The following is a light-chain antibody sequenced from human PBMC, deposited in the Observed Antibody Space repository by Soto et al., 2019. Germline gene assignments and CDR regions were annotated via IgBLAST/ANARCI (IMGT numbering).Light chain of an antibody. Sequence: DIQMTQSPSTLSASVGDRVTITCRASQSISDSLGWYQQKPGKAPKLLIYEASSLKSGVPSRFSGSRSGTEYALSISSLQPDDFATYYCQQYNVYWTFGQGTKVEIK. J-gene: IGKJ1*01. CDR1: QSISDS. CDR2: EAS. V-gene: IGKV1-5*03. CDR3: QQYNVYWT.